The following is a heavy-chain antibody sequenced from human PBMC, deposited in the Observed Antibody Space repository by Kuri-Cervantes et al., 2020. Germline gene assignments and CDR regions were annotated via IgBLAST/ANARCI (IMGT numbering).Heavy chain of an antibody. CDR3: ARDGPNGRYYYYYYGMDV. V-gene: IGHV3-30*03. CDR1: GFTFSSYG. D-gene: IGHD2-8*01. CDR2: ISYDGSNK. J-gene: IGHJ6*02. Sequence: GESLKISCAASGFTFSSYGMHWVHQAPGKGLEWVAVISYDGSNKYYADSVKGRFTISRDNSKNSLYLQMNSLRAEDTAVYYCARDGPNGRYYYYYYGMDVWGQGTTVTVSS.